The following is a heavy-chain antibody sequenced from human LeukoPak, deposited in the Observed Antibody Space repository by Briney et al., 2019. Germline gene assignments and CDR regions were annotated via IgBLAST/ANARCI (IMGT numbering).Heavy chain of an antibody. V-gene: IGHV4-59*01. CDR2: IYYGVTT. J-gene: IGHJ6*02. Sequence: SETLSLTCTVSGGSISHYYWSWSRQSPGKGRERIGYIYYGVTTNYNPSLKSRVTISVDTSRNQFSLQLRSVTAADTAVYYCAREDPQTTVPEGMDVWGQGTTVIVSS. CDR1: GGSISHYY. D-gene: IGHD4-17*01. CDR3: AREDPQTTVPEGMDV.